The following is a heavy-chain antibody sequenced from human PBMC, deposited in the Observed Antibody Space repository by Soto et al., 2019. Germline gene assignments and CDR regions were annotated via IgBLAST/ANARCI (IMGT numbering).Heavy chain of an antibody. Sequence: GGSLRLSCAASGFTFSSYWMSWFRQAPGKGLEWVANIKQDGSEKNYVDSVKGRFTISRDNAKNSLYLQMNSLRADDTAVYYCASARHIGPWGQGTLVTVSS. V-gene: IGHV3-7*01. CDR2: IKQDGSEK. CDR1: GFTFSSYW. D-gene: IGHD2-21*01. J-gene: IGHJ5*02. CDR3: ASARHIGP.